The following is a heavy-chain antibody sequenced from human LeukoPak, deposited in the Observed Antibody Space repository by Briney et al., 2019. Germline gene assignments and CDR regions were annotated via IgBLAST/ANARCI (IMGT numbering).Heavy chain of an antibody. CDR1: GFAFSNCG. CDR2: IGGSGAKT. CDR3: AKGGGARPFDY. D-gene: IGHD3-16*01. V-gene: IGHV3-23*01. J-gene: IGHJ4*02. Sequence: PGGSLRLSCAASGFAFSNCGMGWVRQAPGRGLEWVSSIGGSGAKTYYADSVKGRSTISRDNSKDTLYLQMDSLRAEDTAVYYCAKGGGARPFDYWGQGTLVTVSS.